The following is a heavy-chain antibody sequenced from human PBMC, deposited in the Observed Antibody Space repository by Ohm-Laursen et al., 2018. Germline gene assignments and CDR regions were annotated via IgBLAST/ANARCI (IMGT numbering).Heavy chain of an antibody. D-gene: IGHD5-18*01. CDR3: ARGGYNYGLAY. CDR2: ISSSGSTI. CDR1: GFTFSTYW. Sequence: SLRLSCAASGFTFSTYWMSWVRQSPGKGLDWVSYISSSGSTIYYADSVKGRFTISRDNAKNSLYLQMNSLRAEDTAVYYCARGGYNYGLAYWGQGTLVTVSS. J-gene: IGHJ4*02. V-gene: IGHV3-11*01.